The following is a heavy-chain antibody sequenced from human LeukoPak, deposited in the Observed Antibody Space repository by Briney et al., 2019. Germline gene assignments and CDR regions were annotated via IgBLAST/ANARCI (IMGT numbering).Heavy chain of an antibody. J-gene: IGHJ4*02. CDR1: GYTFTSYY. V-gene: IGHV1-46*01. CDR2: INPSGGST. CDR3: AKDIGLMVTPWCY. D-gene: IGHD2-8*01. Sequence: ASVKVSCKASGYTFTSYYMHWVRQAPGQGLEWMEIINPSGGSTSYAQKFQGRVTMTRDTSTSTVYMELSSLRSEDTAVYYCAKDIGLMVTPWCYWGQGTLVTVSS.